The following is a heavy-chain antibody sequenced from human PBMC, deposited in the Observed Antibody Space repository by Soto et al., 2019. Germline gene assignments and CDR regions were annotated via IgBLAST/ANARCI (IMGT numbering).Heavy chain of an antibody. CDR1: GGTFSSYT. CDR3: ARMHCSGGSCYSGWFDP. CDR2: ISPFHGKA. V-gene: IGHV1-69*02. J-gene: IGHJ5*02. Sequence: SVKLSCKASGGTFSSYTISCVRQAPGQGLEWMGWISPFHGKANYAQKFQGRVTITTDKSTSTAYMELRSLRSDDTTVYYCARMHCSGGSCYSGWFDPWGQGTLVTVSS. D-gene: IGHD2-15*01.